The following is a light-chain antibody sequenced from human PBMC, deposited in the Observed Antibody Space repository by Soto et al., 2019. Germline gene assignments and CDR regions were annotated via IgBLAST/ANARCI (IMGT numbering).Light chain of an antibody. CDR2: DTT. CDR3: LLSYNGPDV. V-gene: IGLV7-46*01. Sequence: QAVVTQEPSLTVSPGGTLTLTCGSSTGAVTNGHYPYWFQQKPGQAPRTLIYDTTNRHSWTPARFSGSLLGGKAALTLSGAQPEDEAEYYCLLSYNGPDVFGTGTKVTVL. J-gene: IGLJ1*01. CDR1: TGAVTNGHY.